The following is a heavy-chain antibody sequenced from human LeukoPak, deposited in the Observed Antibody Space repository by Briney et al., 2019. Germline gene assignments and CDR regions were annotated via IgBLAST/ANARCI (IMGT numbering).Heavy chain of an antibody. CDR1: DGSISSHY. CDR3: ARDPSAADNGWFDP. D-gene: IGHD6-13*01. CDR2: MYTSGST. Sequence: PSETLSISCTGPDGSISSHYWSWMWQPAWQGLSRIGRMYTSGSTNYNPSLKSRVTMSVDTSKKQFSLKLKSVTAADTAVYYCARDPSAADNGWFDPWGQGTTVTVSS. J-gene: IGHJ5*01. V-gene: IGHV4-4*07.